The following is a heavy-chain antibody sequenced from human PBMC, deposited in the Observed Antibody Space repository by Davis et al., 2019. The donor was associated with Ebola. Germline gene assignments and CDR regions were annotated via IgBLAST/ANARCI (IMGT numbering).Heavy chain of an antibody. V-gene: IGHV5-51*01. CDR3: ARWSDYGGNYDY. D-gene: IGHD4-23*01. CDR1: GYTFTDYW. CDR2: MHPRNSDT. J-gene: IGHJ4*02. Sequence: GESLKISCKASGYTFTDYWIGWVRQMPGKGLEWMGLMHPRNSDTRYSPSFLGQVTISADKSTSTTYLQWSSLKDSDTAMYYCARWSDYGGNYDYWGQGALVTVSS.